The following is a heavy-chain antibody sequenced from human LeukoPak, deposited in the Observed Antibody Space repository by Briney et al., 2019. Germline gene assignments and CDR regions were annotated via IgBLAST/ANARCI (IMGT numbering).Heavy chain of an antibody. CDR1: GFTFSSYE. CDR3: AELGITMIGGV. Sequence: GGSLRLSCAASGFTFSSYEVNWVRQAPGKGLEWVSYISSSGSTIYYADSVKGRFTISRDNAKNSLYLQMSSLRAEDTAVYYCAELGITMIGGVWGKGTTVTISS. J-gene: IGHJ6*04. D-gene: IGHD3-10*02. CDR2: ISSSGSTI. V-gene: IGHV3-48*03.